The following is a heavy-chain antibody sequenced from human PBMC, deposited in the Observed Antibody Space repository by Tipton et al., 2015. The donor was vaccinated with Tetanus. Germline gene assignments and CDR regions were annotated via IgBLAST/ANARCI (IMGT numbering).Heavy chain of an antibody. D-gene: IGHD4-23*01. CDR1: GFTFTSYA. V-gene: IGHV3-21*01. CDR2: ISGSGTYI. CDR3: AREMGSGGFDY. Sequence: SLRLSCAASGFTFTSYAMNWVRQAPGKGLEWASSISGSGTYIYHADSVKGRFTISRDNAKNSLYLQMNSLRAEDTAAYYCAREMGSGGFDYWGQGILVTVSS. J-gene: IGHJ4*02.